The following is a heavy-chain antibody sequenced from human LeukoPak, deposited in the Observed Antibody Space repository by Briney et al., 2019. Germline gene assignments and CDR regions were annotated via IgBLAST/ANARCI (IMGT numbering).Heavy chain of an antibody. CDR1: GFTFSSYS. J-gene: IGHJ4*02. D-gene: IGHD3-9*01. CDR3: AKYYDILTGYYPARYYFDY. Sequence: PGGSLRLSCAASGFTFSSYSMNWVRQAPGKGLEWVSSISSSSSYIYYADSVKGRFTISRDNAKNTLYLQMNSLRAEDTAVYYCAKYYDILTGYYPARYYFDYWGQGTLVTVSS. V-gene: IGHV3-21*04. CDR2: ISSSSSYI.